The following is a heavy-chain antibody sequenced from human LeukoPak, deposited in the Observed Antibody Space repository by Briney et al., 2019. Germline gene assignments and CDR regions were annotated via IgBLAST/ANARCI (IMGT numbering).Heavy chain of an antibody. Sequence: SETLSLTCTVSGGSISSYYWSWIRQPPGKGLEWIGYIYYSGSTNYNPSLKSRVTISVDTSKNQFSLKLSSVTAADTAAYYCARDRGYCSGGSCYVWFDPWGQGTLVTVSS. V-gene: IGHV4-59*01. CDR2: IYYSGST. CDR1: GGSISSYY. D-gene: IGHD2-15*01. J-gene: IGHJ5*02. CDR3: ARDRGYCSGGSCYVWFDP.